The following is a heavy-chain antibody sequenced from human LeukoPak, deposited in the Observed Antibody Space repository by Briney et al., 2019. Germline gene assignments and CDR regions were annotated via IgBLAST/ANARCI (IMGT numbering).Heavy chain of an antibody. Sequence: SETLSLTCTVSGGSISSSAYHWGWIRQPPGKGLEWIGYIYYSGSTNCNPSLKSRVTISVDTSKNQFSLKLSSVTAADTAVYYCARLEMATLDYWGQGTLVTVSS. V-gene: IGHV4-61*05. J-gene: IGHJ4*02. CDR3: ARLEMATLDY. CDR2: IYYSGST. CDR1: GGSISSSAYH. D-gene: IGHD5-24*01.